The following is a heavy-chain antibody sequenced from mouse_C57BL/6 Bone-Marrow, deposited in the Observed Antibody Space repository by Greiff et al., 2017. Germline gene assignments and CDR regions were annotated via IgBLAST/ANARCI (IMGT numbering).Heavy chain of an antibody. Sequence: EVQLVESGPGMVKPSQSLSLTCTVTGYSITSGYDWHWIRHFPGNKLEWMGYISYSGSTNYNPSLKSRISITHDTSKNHFFLKLNSVTTEDTATYYCARDRTITTREWYFDVWGTGTTVTVSS. D-gene: IGHD2-4*01. CDR2: ISYSGST. CDR3: ARDRTITTREWYFDV. CDR1: GYSITSGYD. V-gene: IGHV3-1*01. J-gene: IGHJ1*03.